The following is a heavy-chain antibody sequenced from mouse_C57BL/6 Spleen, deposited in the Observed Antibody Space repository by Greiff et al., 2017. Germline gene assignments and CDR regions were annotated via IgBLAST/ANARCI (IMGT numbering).Heavy chain of an antibody. Sequence: VKLQQSGAELVKPGASVKMSCKASGYTFTTYPIEWMKQNHGKSLEWIGNFHPYNDDTKYNEKFKGKATLTVEKSSSTVYLELSRLTSDDSAVYYCARRHSNYVKGVGYYVDYWGQGTTLTVSS. D-gene: IGHD2-5*01. CDR1: GYTFTTYP. V-gene: IGHV1-47*01. CDR2: FHPYNDDT. CDR3: ARRHSNYVKGVGYYVDY. J-gene: IGHJ2*01.